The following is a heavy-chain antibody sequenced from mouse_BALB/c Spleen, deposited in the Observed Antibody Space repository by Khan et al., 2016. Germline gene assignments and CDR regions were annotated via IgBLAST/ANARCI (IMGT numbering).Heavy chain of an antibody. J-gene: IGHJ2*01. CDR3: AGFEITTGDY. CDR1: GYSITSDYA. V-gene: IGHV3-2*02. CDR2: ISYSGST. D-gene: IGHD2-4*01. Sequence: VQLKESGPGLVKPSQSLSLTCTVTGYSITSDYAWNWIRQFPGNKLEWMGYISYSGSTSYNPSLKSRIPITRDTSKNQFFLQLNSVTTEDTATYYCAGFEITTGDYWGQGTTLTVSS.